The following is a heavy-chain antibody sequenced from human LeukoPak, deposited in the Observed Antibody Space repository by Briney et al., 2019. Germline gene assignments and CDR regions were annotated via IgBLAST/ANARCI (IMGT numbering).Heavy chain of an antibody. Sequence: PPASVKVSCKASGYAFTTYDITWVRQAPGQRLEWMGWMTHNSGDTAYAEIFQDRVTMTSDTTTNTAYLELRSLTSEDTAIYYCTRGALEGDFFDPWGQGTLVTVSS. CDR3: TRGALEGDFFDP. J-gene: IGHJ5*02. D-gene: IGHD1-26*01. V-gene: IGHV1-8*01. CDR2: MTHNSGDT. CDR1: GYAFTTYD.